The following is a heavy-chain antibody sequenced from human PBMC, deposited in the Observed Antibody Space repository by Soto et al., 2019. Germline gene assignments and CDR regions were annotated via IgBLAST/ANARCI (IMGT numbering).Heavy chain of an antibody. CDR1: GFTFDDYA. V-gene: IGHV3-9*01. CDR2: ISWNSGSI. CDR3: AKDHYITGTTCQFDY. Sequence: GGSLRLSCAASGFTFDDYAMHWVRQAPGKGLEWVSGISWNSGSIGYADSVKGRFTISRDNAKNSLYLQMNSLRAEDTALYYCAKDHYITGTTCQFDYWGQGTLVTVSS. D-gene: IGHD1-7*01. J-gene: IGHJ4*02.